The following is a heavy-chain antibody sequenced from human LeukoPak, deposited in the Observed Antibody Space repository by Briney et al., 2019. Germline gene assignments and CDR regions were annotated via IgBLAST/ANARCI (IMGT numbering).Heavy chain of an antibody. D-gene: IGHD3-22*01. CDR3: ASYTYYYDSSGPHWYFDL. CDR1: GGSISSYY. Sequence: SETLSLTCTVSGGSISSYYWSWIRQPPGKGLEWIGYIYYSGSTNYNPSLKSRVTISVDTSKNQFSLKLSSVTAADTAVYYCASYTYYYDSSGPHWYFDLWGRGTLVTVSS. CDR2: IYYSGST. V-gene: IGHV4-59*01. J-gene: IGHJ2*01.